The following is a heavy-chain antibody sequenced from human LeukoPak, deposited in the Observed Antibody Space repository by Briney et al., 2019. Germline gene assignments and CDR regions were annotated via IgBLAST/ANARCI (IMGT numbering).Heavy chain of an antibody. CDR2: ISSSSNTI. J-gene: IGHJ4*02. V-gene: IGHV3-11*01. Sequence: PGGSLRLSCAAPGFTFSDFYMIWIRQAPGRGLEWVLYISSSSNTIHYADSVKGRFTISRDNAKNSLYLQMINLRAEDTAVYYCARVLSRGGWALDYWGQGTLVTVSS. CDR3: ARVLSRGGWALDY. D-gene: IGHD6-19*01. CDR1: GFTFSDFY.